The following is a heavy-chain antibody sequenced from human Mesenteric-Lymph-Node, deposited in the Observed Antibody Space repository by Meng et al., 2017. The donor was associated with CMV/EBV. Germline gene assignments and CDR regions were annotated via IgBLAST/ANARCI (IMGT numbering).Heavy chain of an antibody. Sequence: SVKVSCKAPGGTFSTHSISWVRQVPGQGLEWMGRILPMLGLANYGQKFQGGVTITADTSTDTAYMELSSLRSEDTAIYYCARDGGNDFFAYYGMDFWWQGPTVPLSS. CDR3: ARDGGNDFFAYYGMDF. J-gene: IGHJ6*01. V-gene: IGHV1-69*04. CDR2: ILPMLGLA. D-gene: IGHD5-12*01. CDR1: GGTFSTHS.